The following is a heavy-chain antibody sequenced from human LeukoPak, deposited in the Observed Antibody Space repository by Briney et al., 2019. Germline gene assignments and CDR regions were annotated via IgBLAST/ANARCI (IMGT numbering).Heavy chain of an antibody. J-gene: IGHJ4*02. CDR1: GFTFSSYA. D-gene: IGHD1-20*01. V-gene: IGHV3-23*01. Sequence: GGSLRLSCAASGFTFSSYAMSWVRQAPGKGLEWVSVISGSGDSTYYADSVKGRFTISRDNAKNSLYLQMNSLRAEDTAVYFCARRRYNWNAIDYWGQGTLVTVSS. CDR3: ARRRYNWNAIDY. CDR2: ISGSGDST.